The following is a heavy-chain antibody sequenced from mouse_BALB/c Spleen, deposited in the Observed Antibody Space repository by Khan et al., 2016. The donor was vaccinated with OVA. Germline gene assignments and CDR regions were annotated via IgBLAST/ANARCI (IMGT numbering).Heavy chain of an antibody. Sequence: VQLQESGAELARPGASVKLSCKASGYTFTRYWMQWVQQRPGQGLEWIGAIYPRDDDTRYTQKFKGKATLTADKSSSTASMQLSSLASEDSAVYYCARTGGAYDGYYGYFDVWGAGTTVTVSS. V-gene: IGHV1-87*01. J-gene: IGHJ1*01. CDR2: IYPRDDDT. CDR1: GYTFTRYW. CDR3: ARTGGAYDGYYGYFDV. D-gene: IGHD2-3*01.